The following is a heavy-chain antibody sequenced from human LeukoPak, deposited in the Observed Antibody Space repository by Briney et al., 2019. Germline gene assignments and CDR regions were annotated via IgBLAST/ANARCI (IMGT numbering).Heavy chain of an antibody. V-gene: IGHV4-39*07. J-gene: IGHJ4*02. CDR2: IYHSGST. CDR3: ARDLHCSAGSCSYFDS. D-gene: IGHD2-15*01. CDR1: GVSISSSSYY. Sequence: PSETLSLTCTVSGVSISSSSYYWGWIRQPPGKGLEWIGSIYHSGSTNYNPSLKSRVTISVDTSKNQFSLKLSSVTAADTAVYYCARDLHCSAGSCSYFDSWGQGTLVTVSS.